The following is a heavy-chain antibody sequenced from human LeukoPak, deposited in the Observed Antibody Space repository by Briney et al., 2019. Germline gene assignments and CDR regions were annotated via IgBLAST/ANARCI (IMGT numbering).Heavy chain of an antibody. Sequence: ASVKVSCKVSGYTLTELSMHWVRPAPGKGLEWMGGFDTEDGERIYPQKLQGRATMTEDTSTYTAYIELSSLRSEDTAVYYCASTHGYSYALDYWGQGTLVTVSS. D-gene: IGHD5-18*01. J-gene: IGHJ4*02. CDR2: FDTEDGER. CDR3: ASTHGYSYALDY. V-gene: IGHV1-24*01. CDR1: GYTLTELS.